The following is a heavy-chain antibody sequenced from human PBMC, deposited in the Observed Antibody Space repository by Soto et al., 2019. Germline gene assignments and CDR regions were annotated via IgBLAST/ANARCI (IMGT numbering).Heavy chain of an antibody. CDR2: IWYDGSNK. J-gene: IGHJ6*02. CDR3: ARGVAARDYYYGMDV. D-gene: IGHD6-13*01. V-gene: IGHV3-33*01. Sequence: TGGSLRLSCAASGFTFSSYGMHWVRQAPGKGLEWVAVIWYDGSNKYYADSVKGRFTISRDNSKNTLYLQMNSLRAEDTAVYYCARGVAARDYYYGMDVWGQGTTVTVSS. CDR1: GFTFSSYG.